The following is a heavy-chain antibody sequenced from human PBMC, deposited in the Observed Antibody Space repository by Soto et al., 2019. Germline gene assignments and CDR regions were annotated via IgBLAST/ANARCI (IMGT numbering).Heavy chain of an antibody. D-gene: IGHD6-13*01. CDR3: ARATAAASYYYYGMDV. CDR2: IIPIFGTA. J-gene: IGHJ6*02. V-gene: IGHV1-69*13. Sequence: ASVKVSCKASGGTFSSYAISWVRQAPGQGLEWMGGIIPIFGTANYAQKFQGRVTITADESTSTAYMELSSLSSEDTAVYYCARATAAASYYYYGMDVWGQGTTVTVSS. CDR1: GGTFSSYA.